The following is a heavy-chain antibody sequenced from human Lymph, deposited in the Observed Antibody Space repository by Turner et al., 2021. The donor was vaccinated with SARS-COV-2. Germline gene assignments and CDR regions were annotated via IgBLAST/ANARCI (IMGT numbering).Heavy chain of an antibody. CDR2: ISWNSGSI. CDR3: AKGRRFGMDV. Sequence: EVQLVESGGGLVQHGRSLRLSCAASGFTFDEYVMHWVRQAPGKGLECVSGISWNSGSIGYADSVKGRFTISRDNAKNSLYLQMNSLRAEDTALYYCAKGRRFGMDVWGQGTTVTVSS. V-gene: IGHV3-9*01. J-gene: IGHJ6*02. CDR1: GFTFDEYV.